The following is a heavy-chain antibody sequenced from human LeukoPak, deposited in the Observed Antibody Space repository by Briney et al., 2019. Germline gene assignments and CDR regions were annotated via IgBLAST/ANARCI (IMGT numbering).Heavy chain of an antibody. V-gene: IGHV3-66*01. J-gene: IGHJ4*02. Sequence: GGSLRLSCAASEFTVSSNYMSWVRQAPGKGLEWVSVIYSGGSTYYADSVEGRFTISRDNSKNTLYLQMNSLIAEDTAVYYCARANCGGDCFPYYFDYWGQGTLVTVSS. CDR2: IYSGGST. CDR1: EFTVSSNY. CDR3: ARANCGGDCFPYYFDY. D-gene: IGHD2-21*02.